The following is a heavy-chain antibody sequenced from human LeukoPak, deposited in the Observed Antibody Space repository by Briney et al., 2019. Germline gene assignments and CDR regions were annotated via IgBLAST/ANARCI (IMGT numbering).Heavy chain of an antibody. CDR1: AFTFTSG. CDR2: ISSDSAYI. V-gene: IGHV3-21*01. CDR3: ARESVVRGLDY. Sequence: GGSLRLSCAASAFTFTSGMTWVRQAPGKGLEWVSSISSDSAYIYYADSVKGRFTISRDNAKSSLYLQMNSLRDEDTAVYYCARESVVRGLDYWGQGTLVTVSS. D-gene: IGHD3-10*01. J-gene: IGHJ4*02.